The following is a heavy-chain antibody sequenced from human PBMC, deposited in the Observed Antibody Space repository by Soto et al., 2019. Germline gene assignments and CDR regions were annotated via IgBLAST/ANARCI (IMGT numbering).Heavy chain of an antibody. CDR1: GFTFSSYW. J-gene: IGHJ4*02. CDR3: ARDRGIVLMVYASYYFDY. D-gene: IGHD2-8*01. Sequence: GSLRLSCAASGFTFSSYWMSWVRQAPGKGLEWVANIKQDGSEKYYVDSVKGRFTISRDNAKNSLYLQMNSLRAEDTAVYYCARDRGIVLMVYASYYFDYWGQGTLVTVSS. V-gene: IGHV3-7*01. CDR2: IKQDGSEK.